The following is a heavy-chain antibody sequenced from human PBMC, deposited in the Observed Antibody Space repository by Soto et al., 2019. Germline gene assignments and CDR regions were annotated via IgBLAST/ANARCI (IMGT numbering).Heavy chain of an antibody. V-gene: IGHV3-15*07. CDR1: GFSFNEAW. CDR3: TTGSVEGI. Sequence: EVQLVESAGGLVKPXXSXRLSCVASGFSFNEAWMNWVRQAPGEGLEWVGRIKTSAGGGATDYAAPVQGRFTISRDDSKNALYLHMNSLRTEDTAIYYCTTGSVEGIWGQGTTVTVSS. CDR2: IKTSAGGGAT. D-gene: IGHD2-15*01. J-gene: IGHJ6*02.